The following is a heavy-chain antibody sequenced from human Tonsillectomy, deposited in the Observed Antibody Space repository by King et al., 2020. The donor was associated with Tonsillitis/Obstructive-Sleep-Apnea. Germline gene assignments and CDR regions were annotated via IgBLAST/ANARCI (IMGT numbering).Heavy chain of an antibody. CDR2: ISGSGGST. CDR1: GFTFSSYA. CDR3: AKDLGYCSSTSCYFGAFDI. Sequence: VQLVESGGGLVQPGGSLRLSCAASGFTFSSYAMSWVRQAPGKGLEWGSAISGSGGSTYYADSVKGRFTISRDNSKNTLYLQMNSLRAEDTAVYYCAKDLGYCSSTSCYFGAFDIWGQGTMVTVSS. D-gene: IGHD2-2*01. V-gene: IGHV3-23*04. J-gene: IGHJ3*02.